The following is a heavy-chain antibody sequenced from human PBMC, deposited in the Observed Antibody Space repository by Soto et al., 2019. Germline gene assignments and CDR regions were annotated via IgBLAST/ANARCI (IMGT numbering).Heavy chain of an antibody. CDR3: AMDWNSSPMGAFDI. CDR2: IIPIFGTA. Sequence: ASVKVSCKASGGTFSSYAISWVRQAPGQGLEWMGGIIPIFGTANYAQKFQGRVTITADESTSTAYMELSSPRSEDTAVYYCAMDWNSSPMGAFDIWGQGTMVTVSS. D-gene: IGHD6-13*01. V-gene: IGHV1-69*13. CDR1: GGTFSSYA. J-gene: IGHJ3*02.